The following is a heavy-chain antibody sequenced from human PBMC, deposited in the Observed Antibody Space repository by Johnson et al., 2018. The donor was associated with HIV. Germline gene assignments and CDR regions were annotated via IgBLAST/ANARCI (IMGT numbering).Heavy chain of an antibody. Sequence: VQLVESGGGVVQPGGSLRLSCAASGFTFSSYWMHWVRQAPGKGLVWVSRITSDGSSTSYADSVKGRFTISRDNAKNTLYLQMNSLRAEDTAVYYCAREAAVADAFDIWGQGTMVTVSS. V-gene: IGHV3-74*01. CDR3: AREAAVADAFDI. J-gene: IGHJ3*02. CDR2: ITSDGSST. D-gene: IGHD6-19*01. CDR1: GFTFSSYW.